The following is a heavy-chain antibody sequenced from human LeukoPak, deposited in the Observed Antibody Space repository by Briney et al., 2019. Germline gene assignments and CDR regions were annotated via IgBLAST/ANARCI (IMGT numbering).Heavy chain of an antibody. D-gene: IGHD3-16*02. J-gene: IGHJ4*02. Sequence: PGGSLRLSCAASGFIFSYYYMSWFRQAPGKGLEWISFISSGANSIYYADSVKGRFTISRDNAKNSLYLQMNSLRVDDTAVYYCVRRGPRSYWGPGTLGTVSS. CDR1: GFIFSYYY. V-gene: IGHV3-11*01. CDR2: ISSGANSI. CDR3: VRRGPRSY.